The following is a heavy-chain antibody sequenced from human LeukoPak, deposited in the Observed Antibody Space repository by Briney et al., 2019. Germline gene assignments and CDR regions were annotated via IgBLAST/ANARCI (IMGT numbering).Heavy chain of an antibody. Sequence: KSSETLSLTCTVSGGSISSYYWSWIRQPPGKGLEWIGDIYYSGSTNYNSSLKSRVTISVDTSKNQFSLKLSSVTAADTAVYYCARVPFTAEYSYGYRNPDNWFDPWGQGTLVTVSS. CDR3: ARVPFTAEYSYGYRNPDNWFDP. V-gene: IGHV4-59*01. CDR1: GGSISSYY. J-gene: IGHJ5*02. CDR2: IYYSGST. D-gene: IGHD5-18*01.